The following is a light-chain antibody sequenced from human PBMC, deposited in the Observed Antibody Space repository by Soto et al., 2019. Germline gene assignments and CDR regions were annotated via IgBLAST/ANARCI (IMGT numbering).Light chain of an antibody. Sequence: DIQMSQSPSSLSASVGDRVIITCRASESIGSYLSWYQQKPGTAPRLLIYAASRLQSGVPSRFSGGRSGTDFTLTISGLQPEDFATYYCQQSYSRVTFGQGTKVDIK. CDR1: ESIGSY. J-gene: IGKJ1*01. CDR2: AAS. CDR3: QQSYSRVT. V-gene: IGKV1-39*01.